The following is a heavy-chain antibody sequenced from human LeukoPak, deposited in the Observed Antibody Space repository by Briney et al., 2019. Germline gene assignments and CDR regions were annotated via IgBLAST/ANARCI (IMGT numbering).Heavy chain of an antibody. J-gene: IGHJ5*02. CDR3: ARGRITTGSFRFDP. CDR1: GYTFTGYY. Sequence: GASVKVSCKASGYTFTGYYMHWVRQAPGQGLEWMGWINPNSGGTNYAQKFQGRVTMTRDTSISTAYMELSRLRSDDTAVYYCARGRITTGSFRFDPWGQGTLVTVSS. D-gene: IGHD1-1*01. V-gene: IGHV1-2*02. CDR2: INPNSGGT.